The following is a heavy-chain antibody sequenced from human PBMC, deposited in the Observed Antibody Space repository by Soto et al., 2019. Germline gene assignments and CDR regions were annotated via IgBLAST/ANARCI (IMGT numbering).Heavy chain of an antibody. CDR3: ARTAYSGYDLHYFDY. J-gene: IGHJ4*02. Sequence: QVQLVQSGAEVKKPGASVKVSCKASGYTFTSYYMHWVRQAPGQGLEWMGIINPSGGSTSYAQKFQGSVTVTRNTSTSTVYMELSSLRSEDTAVYYCARTAYSGYDLHYFDYWGQGTLVTVSS. D-gene: IGHD5-12*01. CDR1: GYTFTSYY. V-gene: IGHV1-46*03. CDR2: INPSGGST.